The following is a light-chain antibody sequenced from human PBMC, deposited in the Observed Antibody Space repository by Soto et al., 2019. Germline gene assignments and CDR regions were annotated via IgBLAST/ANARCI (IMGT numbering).Light chain of an antibody. V-gene: IGKV3-20*01. Sequence: EIVLTQSPGTLSLSPGERATLSCRASQSVSSSYLAWYQQKPGQAPRLLIYGASSRATAIPDRFSGSGSGTGFSLPISRLEPEDFAGYYCQQYGSSPWTFGQGTKVEIK. J-gene: IGKJ1*01. CDR1: QSVSSSY. CDR2: GAS. CDR3: QQYGSSPWT.